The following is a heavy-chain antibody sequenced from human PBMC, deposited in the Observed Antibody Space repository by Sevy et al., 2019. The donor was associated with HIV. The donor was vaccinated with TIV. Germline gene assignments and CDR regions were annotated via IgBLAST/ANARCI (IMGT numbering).Heavy chain of an antibody. D-gene: IGHD2-21*02. CDR3: VKDKAVVGTAKGPSVALDI. J-gene: IGHJ3*02. CDR2: ISSNGGST. Sequence: GGSLRLSCSASGFTFSSYAMHWVRQAPGKGLEYVSAISSNGGSTYYEDSVKGRFTISRDNSRNTLYLQMSILRAEDTAEYYCVKDKAVVGTAKGPSVALDIWGQRTMVTVSS. CDR1: GFTFSSYA. V-gene: IGHV3-64D*06.